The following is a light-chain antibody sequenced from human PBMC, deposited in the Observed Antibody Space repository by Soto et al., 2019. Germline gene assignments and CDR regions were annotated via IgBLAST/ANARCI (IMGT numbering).Light chain of an antibody. CDR2: DVT. Sequence: QSALTQPASVSGSPGQSITISCTGTSSDVGGYNFVSWYQQHPGKAPRLLIYDVTNRPSGVSNRFSGSKSGNAASLTISGPQPEDGGDYYCSAWTTTATLLFGGRTKLTVL. CDR3: SAWTTTATLL. J-gene: IGLJ2*01. V-gene: IGLV2-14*03. CDR1: SSDVGGYNF.